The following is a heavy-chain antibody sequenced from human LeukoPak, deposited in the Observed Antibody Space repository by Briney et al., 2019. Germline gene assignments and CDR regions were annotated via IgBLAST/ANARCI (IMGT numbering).Heavy chain of an antibody. CDR3: ARAHYCSGGSCYPKT. V-gene: IGHV4-31*03. CDR1: GGSISSGGYY. Sequence: SETLSLTCTVSGGSISSGGYYWSWIRQHPGKGLEGIVYIYYSGSTYYNPSLKSRVTISVDTSKNQFSLKLSSVTAADTAVYYCARAHYCSGGSCYPKTWGQGTLVTVSS. CDR2: IYYSGST. J-gene: IGHJ5*02. D-gene: IGHD2-15*01.